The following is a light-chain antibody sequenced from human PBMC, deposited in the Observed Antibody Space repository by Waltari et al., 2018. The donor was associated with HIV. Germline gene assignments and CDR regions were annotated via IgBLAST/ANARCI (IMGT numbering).Light chain of an antibody. V-gene: IGKV3-20*01. CDR3: QQYGNSPYT. CDR2: GAS. CDR1: QSVGSNY. Sequence: EIVLTQSPGTLSLSPGERATLSCRASQSVGSNYLAWYQQKPGQAPRLLIYGASSRATGIPDRFSGRGAGTDVTLTISRLEPEDFAVYYCQQYGNSPYTFGQGTKLEIK. J-gene: IGKJ2*01.